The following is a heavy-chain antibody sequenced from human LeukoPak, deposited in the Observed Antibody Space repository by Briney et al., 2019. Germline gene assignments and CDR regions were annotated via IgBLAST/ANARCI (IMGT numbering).Heavy chain of an antibody. CDR1: GYTFTSYA. V-gene: IGHV1-3*01. CDR3: ARGPYCSSTSCYGLFAY. Sequence: ASVKVSCKASGYTFTSYAMQWVRQAPRQRLEWMGWITAANGNTKYSQKFQGRVTITRDTSASTAYMELSSMRSEDTAVYYCARGPYCSSTSCYGLFAYWGQGTLVTVSS. D-gene: IGHD2-2*01. J-gene: IGHJ4*02. CDR2: ITAANGNT.